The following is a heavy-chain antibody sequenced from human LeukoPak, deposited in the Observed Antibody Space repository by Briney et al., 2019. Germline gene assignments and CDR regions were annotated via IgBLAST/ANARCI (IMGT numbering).Heavy chain of an antibody. D-gene: IGHD4-11*01. CDR3: ASRALAYSNYPYFDF. CDR1: GGSFSGYY. Sequence: PSETLSLTCAVYGGSFSGYYWSWIRQPPGKGLEWIGEINHSGSTNYNPSLKSRVTISVDTSKNQFSLKLSSVTAADTAVYYCASRALAYSNYPYFDFWGQGTLVTVSS. V-gene: IGHV4-34*01. CDR2: INHSGST. J-gene: IGHJ4*02.